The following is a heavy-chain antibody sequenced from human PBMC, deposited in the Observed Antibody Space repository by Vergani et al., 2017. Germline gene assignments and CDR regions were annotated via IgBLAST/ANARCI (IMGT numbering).Heavy chain of an antibody. V-gene: IGHV4-4*02. J-gene: IGHJ4*02. Sequence: QVQLQESGPGLVKPSGTLSLTCAVSGGSISSSNWWSWVRQPPGKGLEWIGEIYHSGSTNYNPSLKSRVTISVDKSKNQFSLKLSSVTAAVTAVYYCARVSPAITMVRGVINYFDYWGQGTLVTVSS. CDR3: ARVSPAITMVRGVINYFDY. D-gene: IGHD3-10*01. CDR1: GGSISSSNW. CDR2: IYHSGST.